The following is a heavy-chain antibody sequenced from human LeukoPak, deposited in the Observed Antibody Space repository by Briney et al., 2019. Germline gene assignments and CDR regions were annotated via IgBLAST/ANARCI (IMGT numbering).Heavy chain of an antibody. CDR2: ITWNGDIT. CDR1: GFSFDDYA. CDR3: ARIQTGYSSGWSAY. D-gene: IGHD6-19*01. J-gene: IGHJ4*02. Sequence: GGSLRLSCLCAGFSFDDYAMSWVRQAPGKGLEWVSGITWNGDITGYADSVRGRFTISRDNAKNSLYLQMNSLRAEDTALYSCARIQTGYSSGWSAYWGQGTLVTVSS. V-gene: IGHV3-20*04.